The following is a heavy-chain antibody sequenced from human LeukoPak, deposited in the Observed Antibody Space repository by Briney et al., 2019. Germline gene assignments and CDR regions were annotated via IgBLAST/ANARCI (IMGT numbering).Heavy chain of an antibody. D-gene: IGHD1-1*01. CDR1: GFTFSDYY. V-gene: IGHV3-7*01. CDR3: ARDYSPKTDGLDY. Sequence: PGGSLRLSCAASGFTFSDYYMSWIRQAPGKGLEWVANIKQDGSEKYYVDSVKGRFTISRDNAKNSLYLQMNSLRAEDTAVYYCARDYSPKTDGLDYWGQGTLVTVSS. CDR2: IKQDGSEK. J-gene: IGHJ4*02.